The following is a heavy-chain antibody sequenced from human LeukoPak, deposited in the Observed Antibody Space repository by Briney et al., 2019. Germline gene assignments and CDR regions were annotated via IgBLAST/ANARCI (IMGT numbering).Heavy chain of an antibody. CDR1: GFTFSNYW. Sequence: GGSLRLSCAASGFTFSNYWMSWVRQAPGKGLEWVANIKKDGSEKYYVDSVKGRFTISRDNARNSLYLQMSSLSADDTAVYYCATSRHFYYSYYMDVWGKGTTVTVSS. V-gene: IGHV3-7*01. CDR2: IKKDGSEK. J-gene: IGHJ6*03. CDR3: ATSRHFYYSYYMDV.